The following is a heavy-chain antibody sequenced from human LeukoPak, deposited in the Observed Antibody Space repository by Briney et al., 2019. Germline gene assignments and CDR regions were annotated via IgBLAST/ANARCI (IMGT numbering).Heavy chain of an antibody. J-gene: IGHJ4*02. CDR3: ARGDYYDSSGYYHVHPFDY. V-gene: IGHV4-59*01. Sequence: SETLSLTCTVSGGSISSYYWSWIRQPPGKGLEWIGYIYYSGSTNYNPSLKSRVTISVDTSKNQFSLKLSSVTAADTAVYYCARGDYYDSSGYYHVHPFDYWGQGTLVTVSS. CDR1: GGSISSYY. CDR2: IYYSGST. D-gene: IGHD3-22*01.